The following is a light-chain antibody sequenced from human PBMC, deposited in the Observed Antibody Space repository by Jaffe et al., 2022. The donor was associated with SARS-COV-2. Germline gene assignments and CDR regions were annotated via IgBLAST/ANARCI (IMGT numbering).Light chain of an antibody. J-gene: IGLJ3*02. Sequence: QSALTQPRSVSGSTGQSITISCTGTSSDVGGFVSWFQQHPGKTPKLLIYKVSERPSGVPDRFSGSKSGNTASLTISGLQAEDEADYYCCSHAGSNTWVFGGGTKLTVL. V-gene: IGLV2-11*01. CDR1: SSDVGGF. CDR3: CSHAGSNTWV. CDR2: KVS.